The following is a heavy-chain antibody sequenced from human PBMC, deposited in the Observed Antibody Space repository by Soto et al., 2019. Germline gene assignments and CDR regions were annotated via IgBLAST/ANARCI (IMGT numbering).Heavy chain of an antibody. J-gene: IGHJ4*02. CDR2: IYPGDSDT. V-gene: IGHV5-51*01. CDR1: GYSVTSYW. Sequence: GESLKISCKGSGYSVTSYWICWVRQMPGKGLEWMGIIYPGDSDTRYSPSFQGQVTISADKSISTAYLQWSSLKASDTAMYYCAIQPIAAEYYFDYWGQGTLVTVSS. CDR3: AIQPIAAEYYFDY. D-gene: IGHD6-13*01.